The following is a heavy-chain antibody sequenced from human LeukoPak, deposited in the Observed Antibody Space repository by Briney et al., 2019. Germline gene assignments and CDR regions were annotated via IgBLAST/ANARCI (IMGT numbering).Heavy chain of an antibody. D-gene: IGHD2-2*01. Sequence: ASVKVSCKAPGYTFTGYYMHWVRQAPGQGLEWMGRINPNSGGTNYAQKFQGRVTMTRDTSISTAYMELSRLRSDDTAVYYCARDIVVVPAAMGVDYWGQGTLVTVSS. CDR1: GYTFTGYY. V-gene: IGHV1-2*06. CDR3: ARDIVVVPAAMGVDY. CDR2: INPNSGGT. J-gene: IGHJ4*02.